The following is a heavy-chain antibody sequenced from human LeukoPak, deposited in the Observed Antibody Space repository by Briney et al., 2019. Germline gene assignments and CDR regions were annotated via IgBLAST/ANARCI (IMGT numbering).Heavy chain of an antibody. V-gene: IGHV4-4*09. Sequence: PSETLSLTCTVSGGSISSYYWSWIRQPPGKGLEWIGYIYTSGSTNYNPSPKSRVTISVDTSKNQFSLKLSAVTAADTAVYYCARHDLPYNWFAPCGQGTLATVPS. CDR1: GGSISSYY. CDR2: IYTSGST. J-gene: IGHJ5*02. CDR3: ARHDLPYNWFAP.